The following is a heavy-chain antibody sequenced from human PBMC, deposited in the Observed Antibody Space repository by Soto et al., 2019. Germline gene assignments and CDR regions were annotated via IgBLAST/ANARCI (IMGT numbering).Heavy chain of an antibody. V-gene: IGHV1-69*05. CDR3: ARRDYPLDY. J-gene: IGHJ4*02. Sequence: SVKVSCKASGGTFSSYAISWVRQAPGQGLEWMGGIIPIFGTANYAQKLQGRVTMTTDTSTSTAYMELRSLRSDDTAVYYCARRDYPLDYWGQGTPVTVSS. CDR1: GGTFSSYA. CDR2: IIPIFGTA. D-gene: IGHD4-17*01.